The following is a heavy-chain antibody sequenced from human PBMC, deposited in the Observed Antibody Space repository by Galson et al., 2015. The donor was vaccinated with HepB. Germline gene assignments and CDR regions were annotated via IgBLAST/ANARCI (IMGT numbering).Heavy chain of an antibody. J-gene: IGHJ4*02. CDR3: ARDLDYGSGSYYNGDY. V-gene: IGHV3-30-3*01. CDR1: GFTFSTYA. Sequence: SLRLSCAASGFTFSTYAMHWVRQAPGKGLEWVAVISYDGSNKYYADSVKGRFTISRDNSKNTLYLQMNSLRAEDTAVYYCARDLDYGSGSYYNGDYWGQGTLVTVSS. D-gene: IGHD3-10*01. CDR2: ISYDGSNK.